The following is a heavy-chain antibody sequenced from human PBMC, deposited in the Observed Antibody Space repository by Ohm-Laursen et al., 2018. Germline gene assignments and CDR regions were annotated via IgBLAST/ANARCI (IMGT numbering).Heavy chain of an antibody. CDR1: GFTFSSYW. J-gene: IGHJ6*02. CDR3: ARVTYSSGWYYYYGMDV. V-gene: IGHV3-74*01. D-gene: IGHD6-19*01. CDR2: INTDGSST. Sequence: GSLRLSCAASGFTFSSYWMHWVRQAPGKGLVWVSLINTDGSSTTYADSVKGRFTISRDNAKNTLYLQMNSLRAEDTAVYYCARVTYSSGWYYYYGMDVWGQGTTVTVSS.